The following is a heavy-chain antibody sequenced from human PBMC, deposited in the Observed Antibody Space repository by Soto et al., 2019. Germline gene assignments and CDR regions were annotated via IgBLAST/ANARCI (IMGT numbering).Heavy chain of an antibody. J-gene: IGHJ4*02. Sequence: QVQLQESGPGLVKPSETLSLTCTVSGGSISTYYWSWIRQPPGKGLEWIGYIYYSGSTDYNPSLKSRVTISLDTSKNQFSLKLNSVTAADTAIYYCARVGGYYSSSGSPDFWGQGTLVTVSS. CDR1: GGSISTYY. D-gene: IGHD3-10*01. CDR2: IYYSGST. CDR3: ARVGGYYSSSGSPDF. V-gene: IGHV4-59*01.